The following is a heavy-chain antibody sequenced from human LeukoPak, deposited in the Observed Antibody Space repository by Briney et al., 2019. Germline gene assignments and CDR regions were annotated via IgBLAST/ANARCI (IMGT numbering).Heavy chain of an antibody. V-gene: IGHV1-69*01. D-gene: IGHD2-2*01. CDR2: IIPIFGTA. CDR1: GGTFSSYA. Sequence: SVKVSCKASGGTFSSYAISWVRQAPGQGLEWMGGIIPIFGTANYAQKFQGRVTITADESTSTAYMELSSLRSEDTAVYYCASAYRRSTRADYWGQGTLVTVSS. J-gene: IGHJ4*02. CDR3: ASAYRRSTRADY.